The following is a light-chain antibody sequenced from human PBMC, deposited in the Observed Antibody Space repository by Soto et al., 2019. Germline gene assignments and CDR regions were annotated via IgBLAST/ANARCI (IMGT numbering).Light chain of an antibody. CDR1: QSVSIN. V-gene: IGKV3D-15*01. Sequence: EIVLTQSPATLSVSPGERATLSCRASQSVSINLAWYQQKPGQAPRFLIYEASTRATGSPARFSGSGSGTEFTLTISSLQSEDSAIYYCQQYYNWPPLYTFGQGTKLEIK. CDR3: QQYYNWPPLYT. J-gene: IGKJ2*01. CDR2: EAS.